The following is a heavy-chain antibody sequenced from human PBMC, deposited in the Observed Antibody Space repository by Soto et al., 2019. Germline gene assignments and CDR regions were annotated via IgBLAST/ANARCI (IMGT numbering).Heavy chain of an antibody. CDR3: ARDLTLAGDYVWGSYRTRLDDAFDI. CDR1: GFTFSSYS. V-gene: IGHV3-48*02. D-gene: IGHD3-16*02. CDR2: ISSSSSTI. Sequence: GGSLRLSCAASGFTFSSYSMNWVRQAPGKGLEWVSYISSSSSTIYYADSVKGRFTISRDNAKNSLYLQMNSLRDEDTAVYYCARDLTLAGDYVWGSYRTRLDDAFDIWGQGIMVTVSS. J-gene: IGHJ3*02.